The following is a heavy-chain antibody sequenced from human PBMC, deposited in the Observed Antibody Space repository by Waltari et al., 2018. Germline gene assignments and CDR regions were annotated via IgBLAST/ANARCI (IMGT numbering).Heavy chain of an antibody. CDR2: IWHDGSNE. D-gene: IGHD2-15*01. CDR1: GFTFSRFG. J-gene: IGHJ4*02. V-gene: IGHV3-33*01. Sequence: QVQLVESGGGVVQPGRSLRLSCAAYGFTFSRFGMHWVRRAPGKGVEWVEFIWHDGSNEYYVDSVKGRFTISRDNSKDTLYLQMNSLRAEDSAVYYCASQSTTLFDYWGQGTLVTVSS. CDR3: ASQSTTLFDY.